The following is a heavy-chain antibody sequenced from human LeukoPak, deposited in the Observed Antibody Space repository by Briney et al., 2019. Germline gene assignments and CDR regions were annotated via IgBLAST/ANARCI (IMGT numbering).Heavy chain of an antibody. CDR1: GFTFSSYA. CDR3: ARRDGYAQGD. Sequence: GGSLRLSCAASGFTFSSYAMHWVRQAPGKGLEWVAVISYDGSNKYYADSVKGRFTISRDNSKNTLYLQMNSLRVEDTAVYYCARRDGYAQGDWGQGTLVTVPS. V-gene: IGHV3-30-3*01. D-gene: IGHD5-12*01. J-gene: IGHJ4*02. CDR2: ISYDGSNK.